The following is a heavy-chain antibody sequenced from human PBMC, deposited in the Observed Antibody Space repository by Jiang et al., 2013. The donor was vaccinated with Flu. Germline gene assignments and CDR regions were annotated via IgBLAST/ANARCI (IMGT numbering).Heavy chain of an antibody. J-gene: IGHJ3*01. V-gene: IGHV4-61*08. CDR3: ARDRFGTVDAYDV. CDR2: VFDRVST. Sequence: SLTCTVSGGSVNRNDYYWNWIRQPPGKGLEWIGYVFDRVSTNYNPSLKSRLTMSVDTSKNQISLKLSSVTAADTAVYWCARDRFGTVDAYDVWGPGTMVTVSS. D-gene: IGHD3-10*01. CDR1: GGSVNRNDYY.